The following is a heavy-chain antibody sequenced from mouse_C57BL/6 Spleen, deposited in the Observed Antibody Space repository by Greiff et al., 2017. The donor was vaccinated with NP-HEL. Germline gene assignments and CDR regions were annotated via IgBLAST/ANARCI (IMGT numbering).Heavy chain of an antibody. CDR3: AKAYYCNPLYAVDY. J-gene: IGHJ4*01. V-gene: IGHV14-2*01. CDR1: GFNITDYY. CDR2: IDPEDGET. D-gene: IGHD2-10*01. Sequence: DVQLQESGAELVKPGASVKLSCTASGFNITDYYMHWVKQRTEQGLEWIGSIDPEDGETKYAPKFQGKATITADTSSNTAYLQLSSLTSDDTADYYCAKAYYCNPLYAVDYWGQGTSVTVSS.